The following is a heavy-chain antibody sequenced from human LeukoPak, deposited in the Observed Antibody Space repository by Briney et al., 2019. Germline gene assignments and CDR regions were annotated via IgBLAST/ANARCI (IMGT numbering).Heavy chain of an antibody. CDR2: ISSSSSYI. CDR1: GFTFSSYS. CDR3: ARGLWFGELSLGY. J-gene: IGHJ4*02. V-gene: IGHV3-21*01. Sequence: PGGSLRLPCAASGFTFSSYSMNWVRQAPGKGLEWVSSISSSSSYIYYADSVKGRFTISRDNAKNSLYLQMNSLRAEDTAVYYCARGLWFGELSLGYWGQGTLVTVSS. D-gene: IGHD3-10*01.